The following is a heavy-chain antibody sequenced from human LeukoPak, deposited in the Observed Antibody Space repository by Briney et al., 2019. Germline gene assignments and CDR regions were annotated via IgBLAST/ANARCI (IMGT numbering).Heavy chain of an antibody. V-gene: IGHV3-48*03. D-gene: IGHD6-19*01. CDR2: ISSSGSTM. CDR3: AREDTSGWYSHYFGY. Sequence: GGSLRLSCAASGFTFSSYEMNWVRQAPGKGLEWVSYISSSGSTMYYADSVKGRFTISRDNAKNSLYLQMNSLRAEDTAVYYCAREDTSGWYSHYFGYWGQGTLVTVSS. CDR1: GFTFSSYE. J-gene: IGHJ4*02.